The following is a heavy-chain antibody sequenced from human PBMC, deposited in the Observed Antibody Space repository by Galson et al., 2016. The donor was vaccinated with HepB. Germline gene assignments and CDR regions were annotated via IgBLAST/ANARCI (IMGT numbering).Heavy chain of an antibody. Sequence: SVKVSCKASGYSFTSYDIHWVRQAPGQGLECVGWMKRDILNKAYAQKFQGRVVPTRNTSINTAYMELNKRRTEDTAIYYCTRLQVVGQMEEALEIWGQGTMVTGSS. D-gene: IGHD5-24*01. V-gene: IGHV1-8*01. CDR1: GYSFTSYD. CDR3: TRLQVVGQMEEALEI. J-gene: IGHJ3*02. CDR2: MKRDILNK.